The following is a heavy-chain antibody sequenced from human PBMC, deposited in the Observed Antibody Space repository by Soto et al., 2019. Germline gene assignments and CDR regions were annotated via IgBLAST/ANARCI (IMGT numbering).Heavy chain of an antibody. CDR1: GESFSGYY. CDR3: ARVGTPRPFDY. Sequence: QVQLQQWGAGLLKPSETLSLTCAVYGESFSGYYWNWIRQSPGKGLEWIGENNPSGSTNYNPSLKSRVTVSVDTSRNQFSFKLNSVTAADTAVYFCARVGTPRPFDYWGQGTLVTVSS. CDR2: NNPSGST. J-gene: IGHJ4*02. V-gene: IGHV4-34*01. D-gene: IGHD6-25*01.